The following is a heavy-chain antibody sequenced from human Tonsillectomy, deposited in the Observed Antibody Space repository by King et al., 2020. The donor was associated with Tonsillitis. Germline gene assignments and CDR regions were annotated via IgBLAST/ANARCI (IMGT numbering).Heavy chain of an antibody. CDR2: ISWNIGSI. D-gene: IGHD2-15*01. V-gene: IGHV3-9*01. CDR3: AKDVLEYYYYYGMDV. Sequence: VQLVESGGGLVQPGRSLRLSCAASGFTFDDYAMHWVRQAPGKGLELVSGISWNIGSIGYADSVTGRFLISRDNAKNSLYLQMNSLRAEDTALYYCAKDVLEYYYYYGMDVWGQGTTVTVSS. J-gene: IGHJ6*02. CDR1: GFTFDDYA.